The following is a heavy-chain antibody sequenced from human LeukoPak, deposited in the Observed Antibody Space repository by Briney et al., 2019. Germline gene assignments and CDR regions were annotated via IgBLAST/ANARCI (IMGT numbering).Heavy chain of an antibody. CDR1: GGSINNDDYS. D-gene: IGHD5-12*01. CDR2: IYHTGST. V-gene: IGHV4-30-2*01. CDR3: ARALSSGYDFSYFDY. J-gene: IGHJ4*02. Sequence: SQTLSLTCAVSGGSINNDDYSWSGIRQPPGKGLESIGYIYHTGSTYYNPSLKSRVTMSVDRSKNQFSLNLSSVTAADTAVYYCARALSSGYDFSYFDYWGQGTLVTVSS.